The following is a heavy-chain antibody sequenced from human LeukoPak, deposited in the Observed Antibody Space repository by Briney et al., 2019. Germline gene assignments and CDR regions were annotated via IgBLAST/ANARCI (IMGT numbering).Heavy chain of an antibody. V-gene: IGHV4-59*01. Sequence: PPGXXXEWIGYIYYSGSTNYNPSLKSRVTISVDTSKNQLSLKVSSVTAADTAVYYCARGYSYGFSWGQGTLVTVSS. J-gene: IGHJ5*02. CDR3: ARGYSYGFS. CDR2: IYYSGST. D-gene: IGHD5-18*01.